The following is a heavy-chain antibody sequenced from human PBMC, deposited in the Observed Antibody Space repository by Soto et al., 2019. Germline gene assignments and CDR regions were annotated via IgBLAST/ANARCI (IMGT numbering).Heavy chain of an antibody. CDR3: VKVIYCLLSGFDV. V-gene: IGHV3-30*18. J-gene: IGHJ3*01. CDR2: ISYDASNQ. Sequence: QVQLVESGGGVVQPGGSLRLSCAASGFTFTDYAMHWVRQTPGKGLEWVALISYDASNQYYGDSVKGRFTITRDNSKNAVSLRMIRVRVEDMAVYYCVKVIYCLLSGFDVWGPGTTVTVSS. D-gene: IGHD1-26*01. CDR1: GFTFTDYA.